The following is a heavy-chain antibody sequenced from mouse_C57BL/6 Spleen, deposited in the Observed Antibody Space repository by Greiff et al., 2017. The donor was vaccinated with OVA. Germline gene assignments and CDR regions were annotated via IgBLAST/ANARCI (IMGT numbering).Heavy chain of an antibody. CDR2: IYPGSGST. V-gene: IGHV1-55*01. D-gene: IGHD4-1*01. CDR1: GYTFTSYW. CDR3: ARSITGSYAMDY. Sequence: QVQLQQPGAELVKPGASVKMSCKASGYTFTSYWITWVKQRPGQGLEWIGDIYPGSGSTNYNEQFKSKATLTVDTASSTAYMQLSSLTSEDAAVDYCARSITGSYAMDYWGQGTSVTVSS. J-gene: IGHJ4*01.